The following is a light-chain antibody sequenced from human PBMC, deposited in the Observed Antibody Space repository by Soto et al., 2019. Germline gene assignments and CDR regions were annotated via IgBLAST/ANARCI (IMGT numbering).Light chain of an antibody. Sequence: QTSLAKPASLSGSPGQSVTISCTGTSSDVGAYDYVSWYQQHPDKAPKFMIYEVTNRPSGVSHRFSGSKSGNTASLTISGLQAEDEADYYCPSFTSSSTYVFGTGTKVTVL. CDR1: SSDVGAYDY. CDR2: EVT. V-gene: IGLV2-14*01. CDR3: PSFTSSSTYV. J-gene: IGLJ1*01.